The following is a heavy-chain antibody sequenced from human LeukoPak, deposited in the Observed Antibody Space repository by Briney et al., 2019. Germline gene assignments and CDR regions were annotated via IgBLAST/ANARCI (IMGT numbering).Heavy chain of an antibody. CDR1: GFTFSNYA. V-gene: IGHV3-23*01. D-gene: IGHD3-9*01. J-gene: IGHJ5*02. Sequence: GGSLRLSCAASGFTFSNYAMNWVRRPPGKGLEWVSTISAGGINTYYADSVKGRFTISRDNSWNTVYLQMNSLRAEDTAVYYCAKNKFSNDWYGFDPWGQGTLVTVSS. CDR3: AKNKFSNDWYGFDP. CDR2: ISAGGINT.